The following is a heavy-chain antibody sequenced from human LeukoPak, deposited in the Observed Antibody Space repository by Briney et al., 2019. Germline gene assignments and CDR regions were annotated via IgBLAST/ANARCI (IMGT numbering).Heavy chain of an antibody. V-gene: IGHV4-4*09. D-gene: IGHD3-16*02. CDR3: ARGLVDGRLGELSFYWARLFDP. J-gene: IGHJ5*02. Sequence: GSLRLSCAASGFIFSIYSMNWVRQAPGKGLEWIGRIYTSGDTDYNPSLKSRVSISVDTSKNQFSLKLSSLTASDTAVYYCARGLVDGRLGELSFYWARLFDPWGQGTLVTVSS. CDR1: GFIFSIYS. CDR2: IYTSGDT.